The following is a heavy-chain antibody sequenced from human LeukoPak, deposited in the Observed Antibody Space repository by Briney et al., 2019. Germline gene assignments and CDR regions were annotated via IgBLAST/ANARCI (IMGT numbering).Heavy chain of an antibody. J-gene: IGHJ3*02. CDR2: ISGSGGTA. CDR1: GFTFSSYT. V-gene: IGHV3-23*01. Sequence: GGSLRLSCAASGFTFSSYTMSWVRQAPGKGLEWVSGISGSGGTAYYADSVKGRFTVSRDNSKNTLYLQMNSLRAEDTAVYYCAKDLGVVVPAAIYNAFDIWGQGTMVTVSS. CDR3: AKDLGVVVPAAIYNAFDI. D-gene: IGHD2-2*02.